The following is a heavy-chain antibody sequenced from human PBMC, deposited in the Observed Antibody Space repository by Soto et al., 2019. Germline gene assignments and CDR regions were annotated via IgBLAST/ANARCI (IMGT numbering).Heavy chain of an antibody. D-gene: IGHD1-7*01. CDR3: TRPFGTTTFYFAMDV. CDR1: GGSISSSGYY. Sequence: PSETHSLRCTVAGGSISSSGYYWGWIRQPPGKGLEWIGSIHYSGNTYYNPSFKSRVTTSLDTSKNQFSLKLSSVTATDTAVYYCTRPFGTTTFYFAMDVWGQGTTVTGSS. V-gene: IGHV4-39*01. CDR2: IHYSGNT. J-gene: IGHJ6*02.